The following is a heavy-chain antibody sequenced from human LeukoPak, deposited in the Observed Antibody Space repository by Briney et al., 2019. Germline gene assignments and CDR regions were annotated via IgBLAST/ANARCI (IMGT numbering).Heavy chain of an antibody. CDR3: ARDGLEAFDI. Sequence: SEXLSLTCTVSGGSISSYYWSWVRQAPGKGLEWIGYIYYSGSTNYNPDLTRRGTILVDTSKNQFSLKLSSVTAADTAVYYCARDGLEAFDIWGQGTMVTVSS. J-gene: IGHJ3*02. CDR1: GGSISSYY. CDR2: IYYSGST. V-gene: IGHV4-59*01.